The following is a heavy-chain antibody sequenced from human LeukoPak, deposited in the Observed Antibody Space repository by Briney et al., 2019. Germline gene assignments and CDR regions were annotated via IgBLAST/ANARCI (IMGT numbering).Heavy chain of an antibody. CDR1: GYTFTSYG. CDR3: ASAVSYDFAY. Sequence: ASVTVSCKASGYTFTSYGISWVRQAPGQGVEWMGWISAYNGNTNYAQKLQGRVTMTTDTSTSTAYMELRSLRSDDTAVYYCASAVSYDFAYWGQGTLVTVSS. V-gene: IGHV1-18*01. D-gene: IGHD5-12*01. J-gene: IGHJ4*02. CDR2: ISAYNGNT.